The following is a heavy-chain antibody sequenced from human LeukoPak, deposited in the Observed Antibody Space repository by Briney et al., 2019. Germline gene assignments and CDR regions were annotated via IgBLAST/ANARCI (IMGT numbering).Heavy chain of an antibody. V-gene: IGHV1-69*05. CDR2: IIPIFGTA. J-gene: IGHJ6*03. Sequence: SVKVSCKASGGTFSSYVISWVRQAPGQGLEWMGGIIPIFGTANYAQKFQGRVEITRDESTSTAYMELSSLRSEDTAVYYCARGATTTVTRRSYYYYYYMDVWGKGTTVTVSS. CDR3: ARGATTTVTRRSYYYYYYMDV. CDR1: GGTFSSYV. D-gene: IGHD4-17*01.